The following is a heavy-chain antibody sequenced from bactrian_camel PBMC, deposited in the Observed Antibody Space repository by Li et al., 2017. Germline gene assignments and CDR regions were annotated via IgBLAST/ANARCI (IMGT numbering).Heavy chain of an antibody. D-gene: IGHD1*01. CDR1: GYTFGTYC. CDR2: IGAGGST. Sequence: HVQLVESGGGSVQAGGSLRLSCAGSGYTFGTYCMAWFRQAPGKEREGVAHIGAGGSTSYADSVKGRFTISKDNAKNTLYLQMNSLKAEDTAVYYCATWATYRAIAYASRAFADWGQGTQVTVS. CDR3: ATWATYRAIAYASRAFAD. V-gene: IGHV3S55*01. J-gene: IGHJ4*01.